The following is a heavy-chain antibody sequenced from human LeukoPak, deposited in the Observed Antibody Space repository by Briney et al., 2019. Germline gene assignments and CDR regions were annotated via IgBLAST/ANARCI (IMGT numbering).Heavy chain of an antibody. V-gene: IGHV4-4*02. CDR1: LDSTTSNF. Sequence: SETLSLTCTVSLDSTTSNFWSRVRQPPGKGLEWIGEIHRSGSPNYNPSLQSRVTISIDRSRNQIVLELSSVTAADTAVYYCAREILGGFNPGAYWAQGTLVTVSS. CDR3: AREILGGFNPGAY. J-gene: IGHJ4*02. D-gene: IGHD1-14*01. CDR2: IHRSGSP.